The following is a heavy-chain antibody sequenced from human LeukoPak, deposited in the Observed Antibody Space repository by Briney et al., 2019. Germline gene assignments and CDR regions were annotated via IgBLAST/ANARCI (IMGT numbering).Heavy chain of an antibody. V-gene: IGHV4-4*07. CDR1: GGSISSYY. CDR2: IYTSGST. J-gene: IGHJ5*02. CDR3: AREKRGGYYYDSSGSHNWFDP. D-gene: IGHD3-22*01. Sequence: SETLSLTCIVSGGSISSYYWSWIRQPAGEGLEWIGRIYTSGSTNYNPSLKSRVTMSVDTSKNQFSLKLSSVTAADTAVYYCAREKRGGYYYDSSGSHNWFDPWGQGTLVTVSS.